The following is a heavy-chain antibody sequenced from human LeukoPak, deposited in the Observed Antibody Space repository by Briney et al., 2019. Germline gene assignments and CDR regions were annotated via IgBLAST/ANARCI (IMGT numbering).Heavy chain of an antibody. Sequence: ETLSLTCTVSGGSISTSYWSWVRQAPGKGLEWVSVISGSGGSTYYADSVKGRFTISRDNSKDTLFLQMNSLRTEDTAVYYCAKRSNFWTGYLDYWGQGTLVTVSS. CDR2: ISGSGGST. V-gene: IGHV3-23*01. J-gene: IGHJ4*02. D-gene: IGHD3/OR15-3a*01. CDR3: AKRSNFWTGYLDY. CDR1: GGSISTSY.